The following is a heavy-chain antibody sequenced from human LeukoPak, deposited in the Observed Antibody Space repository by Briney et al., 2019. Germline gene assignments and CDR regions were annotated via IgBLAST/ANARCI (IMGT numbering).Heavy chain of an antibody. CDR3: ARAFFLGSGSYFFGFDP. Sequence: PSETLSLTCAVYGGSFSGYYWGWIRQPPGKGLEWIGSIYHSGSTYYNPSLKSRVTISVDTSKNQFSLKLSSVTAADTAVYYCARAFFLGSGSYFFGFDPWGQGTLVTVSS. D-gene: IGHD3-10*01. CDR1: GGSFSGYY. CDR2: IYHSGST. J-gene: IGHJ5*02. V-gene: IGHV4-38-2*01.